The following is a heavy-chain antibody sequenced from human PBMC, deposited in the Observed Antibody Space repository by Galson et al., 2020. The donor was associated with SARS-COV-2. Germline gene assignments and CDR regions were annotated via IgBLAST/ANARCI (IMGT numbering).Heavy chain of an antibody. CDR2: IYSGGST. Sequence: QLGESLKISCAASGFTVSSNYISWVRQAPGKGLEWVSVIYSGGSTYYADSVKGRFTISRDNSKNTLYLQINSLRAEDTAMYYCATCIGDCYYSFDIWGQGTMVTVSS. D-gene: IGHD2-21*01. CDR3: ATCIGDCYYSFDI. V-gene: IGHV3-53*05. CDR1: GFTVSSNY. J-gene: IGHJ3*02.